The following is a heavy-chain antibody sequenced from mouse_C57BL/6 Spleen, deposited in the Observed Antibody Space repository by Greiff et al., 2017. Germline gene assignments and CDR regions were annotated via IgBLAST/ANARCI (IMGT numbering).Heavy chain of an antibody. CDR2: IYPGDGDT. J-gene: IGHJ1*03. D-gene: IGHD2-2*01. CDR1: GYAFSSYW. Sequence: QVQLKESGAELVKPGASVKISCKASGYAFSSYWMNWVKQRPGKGLEWIGQIYPGDGDTNYNGKFKGKATLTADKSSSTAYMQLSSLTSEDSAVYFCARSGGYDEWYFDVWGTGTTVTVSS. CDR3: ARSGGYDEWYFDV. V-gene: IGHV1-80*01.